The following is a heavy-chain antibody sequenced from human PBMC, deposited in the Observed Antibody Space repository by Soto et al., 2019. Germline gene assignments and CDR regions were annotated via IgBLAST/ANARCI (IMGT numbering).Heavy chain of an antibody. CDR3: AKIRYYGSGYYFDY. V-gene: IGHV1-46*03. CDR2: INPSGGST. D-gene: IGHD3-10*01. J-gene: IGHJ4*02. Sequence: GASGKVSCEASGYAFTSYYMQWVRQAPGQGLEWMGIINPSGGSTSDAQKFQGRVTMTRDTSTSTVYMELSSLRSEDTAVYYCAKIRYYGSGYYFDYWGQGTLVTVSS. CDR1: GYAFTSYY.